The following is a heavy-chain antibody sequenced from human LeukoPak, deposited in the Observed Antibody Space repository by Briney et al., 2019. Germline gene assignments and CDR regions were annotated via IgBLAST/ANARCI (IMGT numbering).Heavy chain of an antibody. D-gene: IGHD5-24*01. V-gene: IGHV3-11*01. Sequence: GGSLRLSCAASGFTFSDYYMSWIRQAPGKGLEWVSYISGNGNIIYYADSVKGRSTISRDNAKNTLFLRMNSLRAEDTALYYCARLPNYYFDYWDQGTLVTVSS. J-gene: IGHJ4*02. CDR2: ISGNGNII. CDR3: ARLPNYYFDY. CDR1: GFTFSDYY.